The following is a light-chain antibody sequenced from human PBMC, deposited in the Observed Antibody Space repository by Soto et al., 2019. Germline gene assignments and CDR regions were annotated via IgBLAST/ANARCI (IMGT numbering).Light chain of an antibody. J-gene: IGKJ1*01. V-gene: IGKV1-12*01. CDR3: LQEYNYPWT. Sequence: IQVSLSPASLSASEGDSVTITCRASQYIGTWLAWYQQKPGKAPKLLISAASNLQSGVPTRFSGSGSGTEFTLTISSMQPDDFAIYYCLQEYNYPWTFGQGTKVDIK. CDR1: QYIGTW. CDR2: AAS.